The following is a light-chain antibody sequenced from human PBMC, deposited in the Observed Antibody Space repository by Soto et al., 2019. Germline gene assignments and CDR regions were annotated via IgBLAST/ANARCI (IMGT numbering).Light chain of an antibody. Sequence: QSALTQPASVSGSPGQSITISCTGTSSDIGGYDSASWYQQYPGKAPKLMIYDVSNRPSGVSNRFSGSKSGNTASLTISGLQAEDEADYYCTSYTSSTTRVVFGGGTKLTVL. CDR3: TSYTSSTTRVV. CDR1: SSDIGGYDS. V-gene: IGLV2-14*01. J-gene: IGLJ2*01. CDR2: DVS.